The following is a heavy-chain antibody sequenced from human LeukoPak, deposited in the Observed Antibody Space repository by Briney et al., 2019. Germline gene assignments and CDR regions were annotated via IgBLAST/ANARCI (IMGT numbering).Heavy chain of an antibody. Sequence: GASVKVSCKASGYTFTNYGITWVRQAPGQGLEWMGWISAYNGNTNFAQKLQGRVTLTTDTSTSTAYMELRSLRSDDTAVYYCARDLDSVDYDSSGYYYLDAFDIWGQGTMVTVSS. V-gene: IGHV1-18*01. J-gene: IGHJ3*02. CDR2: ISAYNGNT. CDR1: GYTFTNYG. CDR3: ARDLDSVDYDSSGYYYLDAFDI. D-gene: IGHD3-22*01.